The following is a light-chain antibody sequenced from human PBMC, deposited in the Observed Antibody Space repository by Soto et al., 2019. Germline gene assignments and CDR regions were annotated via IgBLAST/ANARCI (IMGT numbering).Light chain of an antibody. V-gene: IGLV2-14*01. CDR2: EVS. CDR3: CSYSRGSTVV. CDR1: SSDVGGYNY. Sequence: QSALTQPASASGSPGQSITISCTGTSSDVGGYNYVSWYQQHPGKAPKLMIYEVSNRPSGVSNRFSGSKSGNTASLPISGLQAEEEADYYCCSYSRGSTVVFGGGTKLTVL. J-gene: IGLJ2*01.